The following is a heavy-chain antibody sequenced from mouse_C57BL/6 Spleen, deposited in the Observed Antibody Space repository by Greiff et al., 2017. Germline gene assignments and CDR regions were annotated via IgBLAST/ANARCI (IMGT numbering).Heavy chain of an antibody. CDR1: GYSFTSYW. CDR2: INTSNGGT. V-gene: IGHV1-53*01. Sequence: QVQLQQPGPELVKPGASVKLSCKASGYSFTSYWMPWVKQRPGQGLEWIGKINTSNGGTNNNEKLKSKAKLMVDKSSSTAYMLLSRLTSEDSTVYYCARAYDFLIAYWGQGTLVTVSS. D-gene: IGHD2-4*01. J-gene: IGHJ3*01. CDR3: ARAYDFLIAY.